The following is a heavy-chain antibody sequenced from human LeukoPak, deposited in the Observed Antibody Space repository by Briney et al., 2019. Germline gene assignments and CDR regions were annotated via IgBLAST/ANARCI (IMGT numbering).Heavy chain of an antibody. D-gene: IGHD5-24*01. J-gene: IGHJ3*02. V-gene: IGHV3-30-3*01. CDR3: ARDPTARYAFDI. CDR2: ISYDGSNK. CDR1: GFTFSSYA. Sequence: PGRSLRLSCAASGFTFSSYAMHWVRQAPGKGLEWVAVISYDGSNKYYADSVKGRFTISRDNSKNTLYLQMNSLRAEDTAVYYCARDPTARYAFDIWGQGTMVTVSS.